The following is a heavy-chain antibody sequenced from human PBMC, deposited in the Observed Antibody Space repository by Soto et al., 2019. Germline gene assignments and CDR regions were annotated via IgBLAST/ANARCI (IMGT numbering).Heavy chain of an antibody. CDR1: GGSFSGYY. Sequence: SETLSLARAVYGGSFSGYYWSWIRQPPGKGLEWIGEINHSGSTNYNPSLKSRVTISVDTSKNQFSLKLSSVTAADTAVYYCARESYYYGSGSYYNPSRPGFDYWGQGTLVTVSS. CDR3: ARESYYYGSGSYYNPSRPGFDY. V-gene: IGHV4-34*01. CDR2: INHSGST. D-gene: IGHD3-10*01. J-gene: IGHJ4*02.